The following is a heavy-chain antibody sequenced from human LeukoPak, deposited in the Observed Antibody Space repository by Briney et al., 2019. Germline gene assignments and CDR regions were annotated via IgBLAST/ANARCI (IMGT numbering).Heavy chain of an antibody. CDR3: ARGPLVRLPSSFDP. Sequence: ASVKVSCKASGYTFTSYDITWVRQATGQGLEWMGWMNPNSGNTGCAQRFQGRVTMTSDTSISTAYMELSSLRSEDTAVYYCARGPLVRLPSSFDPWGQGTLVTVSS. CDR2: MNPNSGNT. J-gene: IGHJ5*02. V-gene: IGHV1-8*01. CDR1: GYTFTSYD. D-gene: IGHD3-16*02.